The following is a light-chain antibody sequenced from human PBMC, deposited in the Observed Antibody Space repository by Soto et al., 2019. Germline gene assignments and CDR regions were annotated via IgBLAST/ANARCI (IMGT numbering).Light chain of an antibody. CDR3: QQYNSYAT. Sequence: DLQMTQSPSTLSASVGDRVTITCRTSQSIGSWLAWYQQKPGKAPKLLIYKASSLETGVPSRFSGSGSGTEFTLTISSLQPDDFATYYCQQYNSYATFGQGTKLEI. CDR2: KAS. V-gene: IGKV1-5*03. CDR1: QSIGSW. J-gene: IGKJ2*01.